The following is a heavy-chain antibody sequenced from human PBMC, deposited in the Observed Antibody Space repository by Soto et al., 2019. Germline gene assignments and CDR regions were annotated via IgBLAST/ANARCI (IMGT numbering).Heavy chain of an antibody. Sequence: SCAASGFTFSSYGMHWDRQAPGKGLEWVAVISYDGSNKYYADSVKGRFTISRDNSKNTLYLQMNSLRAEDTAVYYYANDGVGYYFAYRGQGTLVTVSS. D-gene: IGHD2-15*01. V-gene: IGHV3-30*18. J-gene: IGHJ4*02. CDR3: ANDGVGYYFAY. CDR2: ISYDGSNK. CDR1: GFTFSSYG.